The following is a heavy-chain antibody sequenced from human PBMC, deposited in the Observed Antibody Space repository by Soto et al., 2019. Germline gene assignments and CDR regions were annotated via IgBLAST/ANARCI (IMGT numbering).Heavy chain of an antibody. J-gene: IGHJ4*02. CDR2: ISYDGSNK. CDR1: GFTFSSYA. CDR3: AREYSSGWYYFDY. Sequence: PGGSLRLSCAASGFTFSSYAMHWVRQAPGKGLEWVAVISYDGSNKYYADSVKGRFTISRDNSKNTLYLQMNSLRAEDTAVYYCAREYSSGWYYFDYWRQGTLVTVSS. D-gene: IGHD6-19*01. V-gene: IGHV3-30-3*01.